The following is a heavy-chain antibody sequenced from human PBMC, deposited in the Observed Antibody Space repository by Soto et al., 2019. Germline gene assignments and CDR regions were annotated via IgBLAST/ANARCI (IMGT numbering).Heavy chain of an antibody. CDR2: ISAYNGNT. CDR3: ARDRIAAAGPLTVDY. J-gene: IGHJ4*02. Sequence: WASVKVSCKASGCTFTSYGISWVRQAPGQGLERMGWISAYNGNTNYAQKLQGRVTMTTDTSTCTAYMELRSLRSDDTAVYYCARDRIAAAGPLTVDYWGQGTLVTVSS. D-gene: IGHD6-13*01. CDR1: GCTFTSYG. V-gene: IGHV1-18*01.